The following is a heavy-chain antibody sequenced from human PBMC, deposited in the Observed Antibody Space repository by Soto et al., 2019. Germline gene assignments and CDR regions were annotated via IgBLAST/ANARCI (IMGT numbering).Heavy chain of an antibody. CDR1: GGTFSSYA. Sequence: QVQLVQSGAEVKKPGSSVKVSCKASGGTFSSYAISWVRQAPGQGLEWLGGIIPIFGTANYAQKFQGRVTITADKSTSTAYMELSSLRSEDTAVYYCARGYVVVPAAISYYYGMDVWGQGPTVTVSS. CDR2: IIPIFGTA. CDR3: ARGYVVVPAAISYYYGMDV. V-gene: IGHV1-69*06. J-gene: IGHJ6*02. D-gene: IGHD2-2*01.